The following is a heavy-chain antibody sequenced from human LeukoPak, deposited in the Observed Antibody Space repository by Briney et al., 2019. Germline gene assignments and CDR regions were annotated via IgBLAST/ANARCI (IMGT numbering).Heavy chain of an antibody. CDR1: GYSISSGYY. D-gene: IGHD3-10*01. Sequence: SETLSPTCTVCGYSISSGYYWGWIRQPPGKGLEWIGSIYHSGSTYYNPSLKSRVTISVDTSKNQFSLKLSSVTAADTAVYYCARGPLLWFGNGGQGSLVTVSS. CDR3: ARGPLLWFGN. CDR2: IYHSGST. J-gene: IGHJ4*02. V-gene: IGHV4-38-2*02.